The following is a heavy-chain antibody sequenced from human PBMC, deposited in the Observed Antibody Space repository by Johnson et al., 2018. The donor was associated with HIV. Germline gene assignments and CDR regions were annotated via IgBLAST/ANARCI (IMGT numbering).Heavy chain of an antibody. J-gene: IGHJ3*02. CDR2: IKSKTDGGTT. CDR1: GFLFSQAW. D-gene: IGHD3-22*01. V-gene: IGHV3-15*01. Sequence: VQLVESGGGLVKPGGSLTLSCVASGFLFSQAWMSWVRQAPGKGLEWVGRIKSKTDGGTTDYAAPVKGRFTISRDNSKNTLYLQMNSLRAEDTAVYYCARDHYDSSGLDAFDIWGQGTMVTVSS. CDR3: ARDHYDSSGLDAFDI.